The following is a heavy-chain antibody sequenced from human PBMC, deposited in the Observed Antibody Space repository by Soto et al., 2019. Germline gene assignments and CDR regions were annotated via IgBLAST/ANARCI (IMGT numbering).Heavy chain of an antibody. D-gene: IGHD5-12*01. V-gene: IGHV3-43*01. Sequence: GGSLRLSCAASAFSFDDYNMHWVRQGPGKGLEWVSCIRWNGANRFYADSVKGTFTISRYRTKKSVSLQINRMRSEDTVLYHCARETLRYGFDLDVWGQGTTVTVCS. CDR1: AFSFDDYN. J-gene: IGHJ6*02. CDR3: ARETLRYGFDLDV. CDR2: IRWNGANR.